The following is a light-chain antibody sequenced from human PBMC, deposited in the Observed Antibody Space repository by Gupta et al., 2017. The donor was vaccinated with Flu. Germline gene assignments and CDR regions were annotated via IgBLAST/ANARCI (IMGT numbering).Light chain of an antibody. V-gene: IGKV3-15*01. CDR1: QRIGNR. J-gene: IGKJ1*01. CDR2: GAS. Sequence: EIVMTQSPATLSVSPGERATLSCRASQRIGNRLGWYQQRPVQPPRLIINGASNRANGSPGRFSGSGSGKEFTLTSSSRQYEDFVVYYGQQDIQWPTFGQGTKVEIK. CDR3: QQDIQWPT.